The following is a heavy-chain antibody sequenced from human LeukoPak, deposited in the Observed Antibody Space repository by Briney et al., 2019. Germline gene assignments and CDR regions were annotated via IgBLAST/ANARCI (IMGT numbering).Heavy chain of an antibody. CDR2: ISGSGGST. V-gene: IGHV3-23*01. J-gene: IGHJ4*02. CDR3: AKRPYSTGPGCHHIEY. D-gene: IGHD2-8*02. Sequence: PGGSLILSCAASGFTFSTCLMTWVRQAPGRGMEWVSTISGSGGSTYYADSVKGRFAISRDNSKNTLFLQMSSMRAEDTAVYYCAKRPYSTGPGCHHIEYWGQGTLITVSS. CDR1: GFTFSTCL.